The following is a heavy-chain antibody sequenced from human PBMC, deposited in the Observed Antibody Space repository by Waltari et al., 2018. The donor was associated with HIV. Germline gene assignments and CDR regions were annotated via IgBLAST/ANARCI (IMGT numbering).Heavy chain of an antibody. CDR1: GGSFSGYY. CDR3: ARGPRWLLRATNGMDV. V-gene: IGHV4-34*01. Sequence: QVQLQQWGAGLLKPSETLSLTCAVYGGSFSGYYWSWIRQPPGKGLEWIGEINHSGSTNYNPSLKSRVTISVDTSKNQFSLKLSSVTAADTAVYYCARGPRWLLRATNGMDVWGQGTTVTVSS. CDR2: INHSGST. J-gene: IGHJ6*02. D-gene: IGHD2-15*01.